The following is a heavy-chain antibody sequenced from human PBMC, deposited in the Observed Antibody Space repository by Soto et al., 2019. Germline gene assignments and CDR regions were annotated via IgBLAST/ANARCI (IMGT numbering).Heavy chain of an antibody. D-gene: IGHD2-21*01. CDR1: GFNFKKFA. Sequence: EVQLLESGGGVVQPGGSLRLSCVASGFNFKKFAMSWVRQAPGEGLEWVSGISCCGGSTSYADSVKGRFSIARDDSTNTLSLQMNSLRDEDTGVYFCVSRIPSWVFDYWGLGTLVTVSS. V-gene: IGHV3-23*01. CDR2: ISCCGGST. CDR3: VSRIPSWVFDY. J-gene: IGHJ4*01.